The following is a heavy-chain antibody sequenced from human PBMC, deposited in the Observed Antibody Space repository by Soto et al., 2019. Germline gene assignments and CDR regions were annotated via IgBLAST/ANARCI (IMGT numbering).Heavy chain of an antibody. J-gene: IGHJ4*02. CDR1: GFTFSDFH. CDR2: ISTRGSTI. CDR3: ARDRGKVWVDY. Sequence: QVHLVESGGGLVKPGGSLRLSCTASGFTFSDFHMNWIRQAPGRGLEWISYISTRGSTIHYVDSVKGRFTISRDNAKNSLYLHLNSLRAEDTAVYYCARDRGKVWVDYWCKGTLVTVSS. D-gene: IGHD3-16*01. V-gene: IGHV3-11*01.